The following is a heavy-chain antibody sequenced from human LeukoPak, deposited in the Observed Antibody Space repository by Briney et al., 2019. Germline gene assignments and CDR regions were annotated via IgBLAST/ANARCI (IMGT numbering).Heavy chain of an antibody. CDR1: GFVFSTYA. V-gene: IGHV3-23*01. Sequence: PGGSLRLSCAASGFVFSTYAMGWVRQAPGKGLEWVSGISSSGDNTYYVDSVKGQFTISRDNSKNTLDLQMNSLRAEDTAMYYCARHAGVGSTSPLDYWGQGTLVTVSS. D-gene: IGHD2-2*01. CDR3: ARHAGVGSTSPLDY. J-gene: IGHJ4*02. CDR2: ISSSGDNT.